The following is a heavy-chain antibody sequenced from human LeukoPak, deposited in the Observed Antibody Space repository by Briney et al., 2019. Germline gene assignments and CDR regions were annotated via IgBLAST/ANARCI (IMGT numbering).Heavy chain of an antibody. CDR3: AKDGGRDDSSGYYYYYGMDV. D-gene: IGHD3-22*01. V-gene: IGHV3-30*18. Sequence: GGSLRLSCAASGFTFSSYGMHWVRQAPGKGLEWVAVISYDGSNKYYADSVKGRFTISRDNSKNTLYLQMNSLRAEDTAVYYCAKDGGRDDSSGYYYYYGMDVWGQGATVTVSS. J-gene: IGHJ6*02. CDR1: GFTFSSYG. CDR2: ISYDGSNK.